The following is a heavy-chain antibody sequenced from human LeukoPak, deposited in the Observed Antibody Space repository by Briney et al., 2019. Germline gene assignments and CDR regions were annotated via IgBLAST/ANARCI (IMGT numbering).Heavy chain of an antibody. D-gene: IGHD3-22*01. CDR3: ARDHPYYYDSSGYYVGD. CDR1: GFSFSSYA. J-gene: IGHJ4*02. CDR2: ISSSGSTI. V-gene: IGHV3-48*04. Sequence: PGGSLRLSCAASGFSFSSYALTWVRQAPGKGLEWVSYISSSGSTIYYADSVKGRFTISRDNAKNSLYLQMNSLRAEDTAVYYCARDHPYYYDSSGYYVGDWGQGTLVTVSS.